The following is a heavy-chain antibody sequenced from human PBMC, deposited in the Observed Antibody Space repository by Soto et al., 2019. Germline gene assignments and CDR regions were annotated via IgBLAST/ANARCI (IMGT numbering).Heavy chain of an antibody. J-gene: IGHJ3*02. Sequence: GGSLRLSCAASGLTVSSSYMSWVRQAPGKGLDWVSVIYSGGGTSYADSVKGRFTISRDNSKNTLYLQMNSLRAEDTAVYYCARRYSNSPSAFDIWGQGTMATVSS. CDR2: IYSGGGT. D-gene: IGHD6-13*01. CDR1: GLTVSSSY. CDR3: ARRYSNSPSAFDI. V-gene: IGHV3-53*01.